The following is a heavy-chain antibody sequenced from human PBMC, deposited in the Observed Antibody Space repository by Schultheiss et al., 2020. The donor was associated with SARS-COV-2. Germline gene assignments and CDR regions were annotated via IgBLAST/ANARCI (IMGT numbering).Heavy chain of an antibody. CDR1: GFTFDDYA. D-gene: IGHD2-2*02. V-gene: IGHV3-30*03. CDR3: ARDPDIVVVPAAIGENYYYYGMDV. CDR2: ISYDGSNK. J-gene: IGHJ6*02. Sequence: GESLKISCAASGFTFDDYAMHWVRQAPGKGLEWVAVISYDGSNKYYADSVKGRFTISRDNSKNTLYLQMNSLRAEDTAVYYCARDPDIVVVPAAIGENYYYYGMDVWGQGTTVTVSS.